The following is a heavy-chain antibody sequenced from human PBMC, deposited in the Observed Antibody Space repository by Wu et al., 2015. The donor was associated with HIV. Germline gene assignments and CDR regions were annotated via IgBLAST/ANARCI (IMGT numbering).Heavy chain of an antibody. CDR3: ARDAPLVGQI. Sequence: QVQLVQSGAEVKKPGSSVKVSCKASGGTFSSYAISWVRQAPGQGLEWMGGIVPMFGAPNYAQKFQGRIRIIADESTTTVSMEVRSLRSADTAFYYCARDAPLVGQIWGPGTLVTVSS. CDR1: GGTFSSYA. CDR2: IVPMFGAP. J-gene: IGHJ4*02. D-gene: IGHD3/OR15-3a*01. V-gene: IGHV1-69*12.